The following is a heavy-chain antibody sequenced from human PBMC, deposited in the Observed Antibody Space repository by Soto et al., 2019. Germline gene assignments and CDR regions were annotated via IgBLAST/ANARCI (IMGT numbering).Heavy chain of an antibody. D-gene: IGHD3-10*01. CDR1: GFTLSRNW. V-gene: IGHV3-7*01. Sequence: GGSLRLSCAASGFTLSRNWMSWVRQAPGKGLEWVANIKQDGSEKFYVDSVKGRFTISRDNAQNSLYLQMNSLRAEDTAVYYCARETLYYYGSGSYYKSVYYFDDWGQGTLVTVSS. CDR3: ARETLYYYGSGSYYKSVYYFDD. J-gene: IGHJ4*02. CDR2: IKQDGSEK.